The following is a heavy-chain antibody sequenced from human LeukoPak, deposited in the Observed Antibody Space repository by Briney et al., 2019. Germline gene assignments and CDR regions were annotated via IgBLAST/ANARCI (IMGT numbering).Heavy chain of an antibody. CDR1: GFTFSSYA. D-gene: IGHD6-13*01. CDR2: ISGSGGST. J-gene: IGHJ6*02. Sequence: GGSLRLSCAASGFTFSSYAMSWVRQAQGKGLEWASAISGSGGSTYYADSVKGRFTISRDNSKNTLYLQMNSLRAEDTAVYYCARDRAIAAALPPLRQLDYGMDVWGQGTTVTVSS. CDR3: ARDRAIAAALPPLRQLDYGMDV. V-gene: IGHV3-23*01.